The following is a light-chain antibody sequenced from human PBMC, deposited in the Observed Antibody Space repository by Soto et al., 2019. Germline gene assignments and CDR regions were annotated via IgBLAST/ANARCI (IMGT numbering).Light chain of an antibody. CDR3: SSYAGSNNWV. Sequence: QSALTQPPSASGSLGQSVTISCTGTSSDVGGYNYVSWYQQRPGKAPKVMIYEVNKRPSGVPDRFSGSKSGNTASLTVSGLQAEDVADYYCSSYAGSNNWVFGGGTKVTVL. CDR2: EVN. V-gene: IGLV2-8*01. J-gene: IGLJ3*02. CDR1: SSDVGGYNY.